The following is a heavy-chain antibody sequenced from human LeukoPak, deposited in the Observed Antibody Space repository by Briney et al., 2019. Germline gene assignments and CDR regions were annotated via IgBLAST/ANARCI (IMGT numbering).Heavy chain of an antibody. CDR3: ASAQSIAAAGNLNWFDP. J-gene: IGHJ5*02. D-gene: IGHD6-13*01. V-gene: IGHV1-69*13. CDR2: IIPIFGTA. CDR1: GGTFSSYA. Sequence: SVKVSCKASGGTFSSYAISWVRQAPGQGLEWMGGIIPIFGTANYAQKFQGRVTITADESTSTAYMELSSLRSEDTAVYYCASAQSIAAAGNLNWFDPWGQGTLVTVSS.